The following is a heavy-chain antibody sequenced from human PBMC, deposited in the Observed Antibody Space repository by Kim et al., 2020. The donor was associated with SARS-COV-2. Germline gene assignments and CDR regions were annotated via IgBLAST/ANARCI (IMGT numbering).Heavy chain of an antibody. Sequence: GGSLRLSCAVSGFTFSNYAMSWVRQAPGKGPEWVSAISGSGDSTYSADSVKGRCTISRDNFKNTLYLQMNSLRAEDTAVYYCAKSYYGLGSYLFDYWGQGTLVTVSS. CDR2: ISGSGDST. V-gene: IGHV3-23*01. CDR1: GFTFSNYA. CDR3: AKSYYGLGSYLFDY. D-gene: IGHD3-10*01. J-gene: IGHJ4*02.